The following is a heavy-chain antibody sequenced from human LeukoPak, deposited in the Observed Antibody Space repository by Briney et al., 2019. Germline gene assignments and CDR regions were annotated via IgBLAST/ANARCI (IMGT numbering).Heavy chain of an antibody. Sequence: GGSLRLSCAASGFTFSDYYMNWVRQAPGKRLEWVSSITNNARDTYFADSVKGRFTVSRDNSGNTLYLQMNSLRADDTAIYYCARGGVWPQDYWGQGTLVTVSS. J-gene: IGHJ4*02. CDR2: ITNNARDT. CDR3: ARGGVWPQDY. CDR1: GFTFSDYY. V-gene: IGHV3-23*01. D-gene: IGHD3-16*01.